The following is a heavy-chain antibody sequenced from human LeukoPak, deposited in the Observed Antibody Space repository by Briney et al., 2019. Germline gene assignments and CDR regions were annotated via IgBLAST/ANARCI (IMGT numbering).Heavy chain of an antibody. D-gene: IGHD6-13*01. V-gene: IGHV4-34*01. J-gene: IGHJ6*02. Sequence: SETLSLTCTVSGDSITKYYWSWIRQPPGKGLEWIGEMNHSGSTNYNPSLKSRVTISVDTSKNQFSLKLRSVTAADTAVYYCARVRARYSSSWYVYHYYGMDVWGQGTTVTVSS. CDR3: ARVRARYSSSWYVYHYYGMDV. CDR1: GDSITKYY. CDR2: MNHSGST.